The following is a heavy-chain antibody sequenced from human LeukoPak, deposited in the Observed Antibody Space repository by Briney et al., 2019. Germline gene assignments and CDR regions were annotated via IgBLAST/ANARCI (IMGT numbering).Heavy chain of an antibody. CDR3: ARAYSSAGVWFDP. CDR2: ISWNSGYI. V-gene: IGHV3-9*01. J-gene: IGHJ5*02. CDR1: GFTFDDYA. D-gene: IGHD6-6*01. Sequence: GGSLRLSCAASGFTFDDYAMHWVRQAPGKGLEWVSGISWNSGYIGYADSVKGRFTISRDNAKNSLYLQMNSLRAEDTAVYYCARAYSSAGVWFDPWGQGTLVTVSS.